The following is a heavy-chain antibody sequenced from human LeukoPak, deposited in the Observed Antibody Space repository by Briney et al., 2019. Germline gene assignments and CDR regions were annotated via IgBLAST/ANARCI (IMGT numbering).Heavy chain of an antibody. Sequence: WASVKVSCKASGGTFSSYAISWVRQAPGQGLEWMGGIIPIFGTANYAQKFQGRVTITADESTSTAYMELSSLRSEDTAVYYCARGHATLSGWYFYWGQGTLVTVSS. V-gene: IGHV1-69*13. J-gene: IGHJ4*02. CDR3: ARGHATLSGWYFY. CDR1: GGTFSSYA. D-gene: IGHD6-19*01. CDR2: IIPIFGTA.